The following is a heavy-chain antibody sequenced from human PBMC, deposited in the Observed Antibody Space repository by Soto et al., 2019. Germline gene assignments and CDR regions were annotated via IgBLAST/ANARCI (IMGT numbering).Heavy chain of an antibody. J-gene: IGHJ5*02. CDR3: ATALRYFDWLSAGWP. V-gene: IGHV1-24*01. Sequence: ASVKVSCKVSGYTLTELSMHWVRQAPGKGLEWMGGFDPEDGETIYAQKFQGRVTMTEDTSTDTAYMGLSSLRSEDTAVYYCATALRYFDWLSAGWPWGQGTLVTVSS. CDR1: GYTLTELS. CDR2: FDPEDGET. D-gene: IGHD3-9*01.